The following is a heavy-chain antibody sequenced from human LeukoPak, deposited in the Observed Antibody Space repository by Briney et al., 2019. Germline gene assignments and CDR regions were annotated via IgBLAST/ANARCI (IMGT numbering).Heavy chain of an antibody. CDR3: AKGPMVRGVGEAFDY. J-gene: IGHJ4*02. CDR1: GFTFSSYG. CDR2: IRYDGSNK. V-gene: IGHV3-30*02. D-gene: IGHD3-10*01. Sequence: GGSLRLSCAASGFTFSSYGIHWVRQAPGKGLEWVAFIRYDGSNKYYVDSVKGRFTISRDNSKNTLYLQMNSLRAEDTAVYYCAKGPMVRGVGEAFDYWGQGTLVTVSS.